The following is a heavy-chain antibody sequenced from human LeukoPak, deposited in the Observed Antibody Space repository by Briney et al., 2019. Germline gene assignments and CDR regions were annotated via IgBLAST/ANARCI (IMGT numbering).Heavy chain of an antibody. J-gene: IGHJ4*02. V-gene: IGHV3-9*01. CDR2: ISRNSYNT. CDR1: GFSFDDYA. D-gene: IGHD3-9*01. CDR3: AKSRDDGTGYYYDY. Sequence: RSGGSLRLSCEASGFSFDDYAMHWVRQAPGKGLEWVAGISRNSYNTAYGDSVKGRFTISRDNAKKSLSLQMNSLGTEDTAFYYCAKSRDDGTGYYYDYWGQGVLVTVAS.